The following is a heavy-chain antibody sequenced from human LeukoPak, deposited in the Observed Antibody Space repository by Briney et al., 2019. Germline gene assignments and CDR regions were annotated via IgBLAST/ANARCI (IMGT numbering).Heavy chain of an antibody. CDR2: IYPGDSDT. D-gene: IGHD2-2*02. Sequence: PGESLKVSCKGSGYSFTTSWIGWVRQLPGKGLEWVGIIYPGDSDTRYSPSFQDQVTISADKSINTAYLQWGSLKASDTAMYYCARGYCSSTYYYSTVRGYYYYMDVWGKGITVTVSS. V-gene: IGHV5-51*01. J-gene: IGHJ6*03. CDR1: GYSFTTSW. CDR3: ARGYCSSTYYYSTVRGYYYYMDV.